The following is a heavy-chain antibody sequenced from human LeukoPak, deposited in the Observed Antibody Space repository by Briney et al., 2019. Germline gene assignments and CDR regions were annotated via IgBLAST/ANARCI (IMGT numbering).Heavy chain of an antibody. D-gene: IGHD3-10*01. CDR2: ISSNGGST. CDR1: GFTFSRYA. V-gene: IGHV3-64*04. Sequence: GGSLRLSCSASGFTFSRYAMHWVRQAPGKGLEYVSAISSNGGSTYYADSVKGRFTISRDNAKNSLFLHMNSLRAEDTAVYYCAREDASGSYYRSLDYWGQGTLVTVSS. J-gene: IGHJ4*02. CDR3: AREDASGSYYRSLDY.